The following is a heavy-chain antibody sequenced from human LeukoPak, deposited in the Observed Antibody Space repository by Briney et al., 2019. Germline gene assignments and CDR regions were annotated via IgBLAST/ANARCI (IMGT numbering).Heavy chain of an antibody. Sequence: GGSLRLSCAASGFTFGSYWRHWVRQAPGKGLVWVSRINSDGSSTSYADSVKGRFTISRDNAKNTLYLQMNSLRAEDTAVYYCARYDFWSGPIDYWGQGTLATVSS. CDR2: INSDGSST. V-gene: IGHV3-74*01. J-gene: IGHJ4*02. D-gene: IGHD3-3*01. CDR3: ARYDFWSGPIDY. CDR1: GFTFGSYW.